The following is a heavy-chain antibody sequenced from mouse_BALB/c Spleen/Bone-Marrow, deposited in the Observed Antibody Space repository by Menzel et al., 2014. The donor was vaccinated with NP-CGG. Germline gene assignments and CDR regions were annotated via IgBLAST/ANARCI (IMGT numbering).Heavy chain of an antibody. CDR3: ARVYGWYFDV. D-gene: IGHD1-1*01. CDR1: GFTFSSYG. J-gene: IGHJ1*01. CDR2: INNNGGST. Sequence: EVNVVESGGGLVQPGGSLKLSCVASGFTFSSYGMSWVRQTPDKRLGLVATINNNGGSTYYPDSVKGQFTISRDNAKNTLYLQMSSLKSEDTAMYYCARVYGWYFDVWGAGTTVTVSS. V-gene: IGHV5-6-3*01.